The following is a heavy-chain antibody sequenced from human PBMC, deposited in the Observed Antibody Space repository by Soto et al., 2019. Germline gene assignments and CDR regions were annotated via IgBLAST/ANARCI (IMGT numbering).Heavy chain of an antibody. J-gene: IGHJ3*02. CDR1: XFSXXTXXXX. D-gene: IGHD2-21*01. CDR3: ARGVSAFDI. Sequence: VXPXXXLXXXCTXSXFSXXTXXXXXXWIRQPPGKXXXXXXXXDWDDDRYYTTSLKTRLTISKDTSKNQVVLTMTNMDPVDTATYYCARGVSAFDIWGQGTMVTVSS. CDR2: XDWDDDR. V-gene: IGHV2-70*01.